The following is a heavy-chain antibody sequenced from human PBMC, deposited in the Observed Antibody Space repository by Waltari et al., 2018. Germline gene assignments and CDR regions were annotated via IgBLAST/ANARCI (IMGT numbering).Heavy chain of an antibody. Sequence: QVQLVQSGAEVKKPGSSVKVSCKASGGTFSSYAISWLRPAPGQGLEWMGGIIPILGIANYAQKFQGRVTITADKSTSTAYMELSSLRSEDTAVYYCARGQRAAAGTPFDYWGQGTLVTVSS. J-gene: IGHJ4*02. CDR1: GGTFSSYA. V-gene: IGHV1-69*10. D-gene: IGHD6-13*01. CDR3: ARGQRAAAGTPFDY. CDR2: IIPILGIA.